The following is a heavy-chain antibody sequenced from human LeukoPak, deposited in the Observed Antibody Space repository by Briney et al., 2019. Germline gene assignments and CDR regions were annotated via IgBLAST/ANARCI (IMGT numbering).Heavy chain of an antibody. V-gene: IGHV3-23*01. CDR1: GFTFTTYW. CDR2: ISGSGGST. J-gene: IGHJ4*02. D-gene: IGHD3-10*01. CDR3: AKGPYGSGTYYFDY. Sequence: GGSLRLSCAASGFTFTTYWMHWVRQAPGKGLEWVSAISGSGGSTDYVDSVKGRFTISRDNSKNTLYLQMNSLRAEDTAVYYCAKGPYGSGTYYFDYWGQGTLVTVSS.